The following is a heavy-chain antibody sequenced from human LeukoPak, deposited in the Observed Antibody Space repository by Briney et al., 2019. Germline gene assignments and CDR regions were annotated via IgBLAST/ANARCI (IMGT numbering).Heavy chain of an antibody. CDR2: IYYSGST. Sequence: SETLSLTCAVYGGSFSGYYWSWIRQPPGKGLEWIGYIYYSGSTNYNPSLKSRVTISVDTSKNQFSLKLSSVTAADTAVYYCAGASYDSSGVHWGQGTLVTVSS. CDR3: AGASYDSSGVH. V-gene: IGHV4-59*01. CDR1: GGSFSGYY. D-gene: IGHD3-22*01. J-gene: IGHJ4*02.